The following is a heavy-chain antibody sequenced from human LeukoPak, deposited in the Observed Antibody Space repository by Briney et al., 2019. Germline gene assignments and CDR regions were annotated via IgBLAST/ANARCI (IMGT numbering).Heavy chain of an antibody. D-gene: IGHD6-13*01. J-gene: IGHJ1*01. CDR2: IYYSGST. CDR3: ARGRSGYSSSPLQH. V-gene: IGHV4-59*01. Sequence: SETLSLTCTVSGGSISSYYWSWIRQPPGKGLERIGYIYYSGSTNYNPSLKSRVTISVDTSKNQFSLKLSSVTAADTAVYYCARGRSGYSSSPLQHWGQGTLVTVSS. CDR1: GGSISSYY.